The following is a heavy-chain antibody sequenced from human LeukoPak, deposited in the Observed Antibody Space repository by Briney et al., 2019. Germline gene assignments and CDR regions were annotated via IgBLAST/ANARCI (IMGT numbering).Heavy chain of an antibody. V-gene: IGHV4-59*12. CDR3: ARVQLAYSYGLFDN. Sequence: PSETLSPTCTVSGGSLSTYYWSWIRQPPGKGLEWIGYIYSSGSTNCNPSLKSRVTISVDTSKNQFSLKLRSVTAADTAVYYCARVQLAYSYGLFDNWGQGSLVTVSS. D-gene: IGHD4-11*01. J-gene: IGHJ4*02. CDR1: GGSLSTYY. CDR2: IYSSGST.